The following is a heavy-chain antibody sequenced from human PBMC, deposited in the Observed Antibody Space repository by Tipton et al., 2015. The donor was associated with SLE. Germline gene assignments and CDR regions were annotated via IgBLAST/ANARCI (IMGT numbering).Heavy chain of an antibody. V-gene: IGHV4-59*01. CDR1: GGSISSYY. CDR3: ARDGGYCTNGVCWGWFDP. CDR2: IYYSGST. Sequence: GLVKPSETLSLTCTVSGGSISSYYWSWIRQPPGKGLEWIGYIYYSGSTNYNPSLKSRVTISVDTSKNQFSLKLSSVTAADTAVYYCARDGGYCTNGVCWGWFDPWGQGTLVTVSS. D-gene: IGHD2-8*01. J-gene: IGHJ5*02.